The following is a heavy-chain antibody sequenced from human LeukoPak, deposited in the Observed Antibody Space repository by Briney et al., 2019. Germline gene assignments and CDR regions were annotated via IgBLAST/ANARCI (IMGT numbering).Heavy chain of an antibody. D-gene: IGHD5-12*01. CDR2: ISYDGSNK. V-gene: IGHV3-30-3*01. Sequence: GRSLRLSCAASGFTFSSYAMHWVRQAPGKGLEWVAVISYDGSNKYYADSVKGRFTISRDNSKTTLYLQMNSLGAEATAVYYCASGRATMLTFDYWGQGTLVTVSS. CDR1: GFTFSSYA. CDR3: ASGRATMLTFDY. J-gene: IGHJ4*02.